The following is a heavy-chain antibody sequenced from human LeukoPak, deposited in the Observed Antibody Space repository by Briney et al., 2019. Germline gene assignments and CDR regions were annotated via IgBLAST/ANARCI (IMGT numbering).Heavy chain of an antibody. V-gene: IGHV4-30-4*08. CDR3: ARVGLHSGSYDWFDP. Sequence: SETLSLTCTVSGDSISSGDYYWSWIRQPPGKGLEWIGYIYYTGNTYYNPSLKSRVTISADTSKNQFSLKLTSVTAADTAVYYCARVGLHSGSYDWFDPWGQGTLVTVSS. CDR2: IYYTGNT. CDR1: GDSISSGDYY. D-gene: IGHD1-26*01. J-gene: IGHJ5*02.